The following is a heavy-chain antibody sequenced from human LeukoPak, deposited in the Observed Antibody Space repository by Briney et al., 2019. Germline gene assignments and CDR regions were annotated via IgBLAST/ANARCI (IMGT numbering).Heavy chain of an antibody. V-gene: IGHV3-23*01. Sequence: GGSLRLSCAASGFTFSSYAMSWVRQAPGKGLEWVSAISGSGGSTYYADSVKGRFTISRDNSKNTLYLQMNSLRAEDTAVYYCAKGSGGIAAAGTYFDYWGQGTLVTVSS. CDR2: ISGSGGST. CDR3: AKGSGGIAAAGTYFDY. D-gene: IGHD6-13*01. J-gene: IGHJ4*02. CDR1: GFTFSSYA.